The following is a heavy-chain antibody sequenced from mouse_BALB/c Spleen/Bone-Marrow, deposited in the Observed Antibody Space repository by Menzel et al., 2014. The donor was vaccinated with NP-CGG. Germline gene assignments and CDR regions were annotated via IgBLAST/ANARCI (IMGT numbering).Heavy chain of an antibody. CDR3: ARYGNYAVDY. CDR2: IWSDGTT. CDR1: GFSLSSYG. Sequence: LVESGPGLVAPSQSLSITCTVSGFSLSSYGVHWVRQSPGKGLEWLVVIWSDGTTTYNSALKSRLSISKENSKDQVFLKMNSLQTESAAIYYCARYGNYAVDYWGQGTSVTVSS. V-gene: IGHV2-6*02. J-gene: IGHJ4*01. D-gene: IGHD2-1*01.